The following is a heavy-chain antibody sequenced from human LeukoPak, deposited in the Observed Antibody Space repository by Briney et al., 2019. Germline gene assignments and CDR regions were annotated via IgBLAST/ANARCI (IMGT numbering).Heavy chain of an antibody. J-gene: IGHJ5*02. D-gene: IGHD1-26*01. CDR1: GFTFSSYA. Sequence: GSLRLSCAASGFTFSSYAMSWVRQPPGKGLEWIGSIYYSGSTYYNPSLKSRVTISVDTSKNQFSLKLSSVTAADTAVYYCARGLVGATTAWLDPWGQGTLVTVSS. V-gene: IGHV4-39*01. CDR3: ARGLVGATTAWLDP. CDR2: IYYSGST.